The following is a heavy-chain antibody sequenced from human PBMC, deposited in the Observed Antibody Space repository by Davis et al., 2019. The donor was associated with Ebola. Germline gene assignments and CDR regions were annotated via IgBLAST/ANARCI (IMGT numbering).Heavy chain of an antibody. V-gene: IGHV3-7*01. D-gene: IGHD3-16*01. CDR3: ARWGPDY. J-gene: IGHJ4*02. CDR2: IKQDGSEN. Sequence: GESLKISCAASGFTFSSYWMSWVRQAPGKGLEWVANIKQDGSENFYVDSVKGRFTISRDNTRNLLFLHMNILRVEDTAVYYCARWGPDYWGQGTLVIVSS. CDR1: GFTFSSYW.